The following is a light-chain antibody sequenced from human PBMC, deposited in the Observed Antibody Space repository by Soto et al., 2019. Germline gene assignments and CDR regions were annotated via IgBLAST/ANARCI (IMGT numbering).Light chain of an antibody. CDR3: QVWDKSSDHAV. V-gene: IGLV3-21*04. CDR1: NIGSKS. CDR2: YDS. Sequence: SYELTQPPSVSVAPGQTARITCGGNNIGSKSEHWYQQKPGQAPVVVMYYDSDRPSGIPERFSGAKSGNTATLTISRVEAGDEADYYCQVWDKSSDHAVFGGGTQLTVL. J-gene: IGLJ7*01.